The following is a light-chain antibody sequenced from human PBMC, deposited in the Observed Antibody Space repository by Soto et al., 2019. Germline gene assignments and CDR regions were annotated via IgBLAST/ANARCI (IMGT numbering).Light chain of an antibody. V-gene: IGLV3-1*01. CDR3: QAWDTNTAGV. Sequence: SYELTQPPSVSVSPGQTASITCSGDKLGDKYACWYQQKPGQPPVLVIYQDTKRPSGIPERFSGSNSGNTATLTISGTQAMDEADYYCQAWDTNTAGVFGAGTKVTVL. CDR1: KLGDKY. CDR2: QDT. J-gene: IGLJ1*01.